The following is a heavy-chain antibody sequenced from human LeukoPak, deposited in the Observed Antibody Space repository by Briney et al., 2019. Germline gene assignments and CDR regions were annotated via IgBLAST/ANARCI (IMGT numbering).Heavy chain of an antibody. CDR3: VRGGGCSGSRMRYGTDV. D-gene: IGHD6-19*01. V-gene: IGHV3-74*01. CDR2: INNDGSGT. CDR1: GFTFSSCW. Sequence: GGSLRLSCAASGFTFSSCWTHWVRQTPGKGLVWVSRINNDGSGTSYADSVKDRFTISRDNAKNILFLQMNSLRAEDTAVYYCVRGGGCSGSRMRYGTDVWGQGTTVTVSS. J-gene: IGHJ6*02.